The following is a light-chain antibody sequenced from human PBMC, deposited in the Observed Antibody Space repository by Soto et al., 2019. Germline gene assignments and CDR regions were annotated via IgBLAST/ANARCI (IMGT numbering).Light chain of an antibody. V-gene: IGLV1-51*01. CDR1: SSNFGNKY. J-gene: IGLJ3*02. Sequence: QSVLTQPPSVSAAPGQKVTISCSGSSSNFGNKYVSWYQQLPGAAPKLLIYDSNKRASGTPDRFSGSKSGTSATLGITGLQTGDEADYYCGTWDAGWVFGGGTKGTVL. CDR2: DSN. CDR3: GTWDAGWV.